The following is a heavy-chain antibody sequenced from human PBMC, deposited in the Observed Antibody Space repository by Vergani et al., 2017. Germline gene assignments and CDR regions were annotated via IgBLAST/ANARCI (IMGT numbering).Heavy chain of an antibody. V-gene: IGHV3-33*01. CDR1: GFTFSSYG. CDR2: IWYDGSNK. Sequence: QVQLVESGGGVVQPGRSLRLSCAASGFTFSSYGMHWVRQAPGKGLEWVAVIWYDGSNKYYADSVKGRFTISRDNSKNTLYLQMNSLRAEDTAVYYCASVDGYNPRGYYFDYWGQGTLVTVSS. D-gene: IGHD5-24*01. J-gene: IGHJ4*02. CDR3: ASVDGYNPRGYYFDY.